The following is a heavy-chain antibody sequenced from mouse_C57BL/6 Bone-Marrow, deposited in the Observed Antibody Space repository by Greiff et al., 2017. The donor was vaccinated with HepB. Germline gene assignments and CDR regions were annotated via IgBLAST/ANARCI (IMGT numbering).Heavy chain of an antibody. CDR1: GFTFSSYG. CDR3: ARDSLYYFDY. Sequence: DVQLQESGGDLVKPGGSLKLSCAASGFTFSSYGMSWVRQTPDKRLEWVATISSGGSYTYYPDSVKGRFTISRDNAKNTLYLQMSSLKSEDTAMYYCARDSLYYFDYWGQGTTLTVSS. CDR2: ISSGGSYT. V-gene: IGHV5-6*01. J-gene: IGHJ2*01.